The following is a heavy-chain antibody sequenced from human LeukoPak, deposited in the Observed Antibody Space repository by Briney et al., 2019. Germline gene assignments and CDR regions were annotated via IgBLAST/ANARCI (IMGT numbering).Heavy chain of an antibody. CDR1: GYTFTGYY. J-gene: IGHJ4*02. D-gene: IGHD5-12*01. CDR2: INPNSGGT. Sequence: GASVKVSCKASGYTFTGYYMHWVRQAPGQGLEWMGWINPNSGGTNYARKLQGRVTMTTDTSTSTAYMDLRSLRSDDTAVYYCARVRNSGFRYVDSWGQGTLVTVSS. CDR3: ARVRNSGFRYVDS. V-gene: IGHV1-2*02.